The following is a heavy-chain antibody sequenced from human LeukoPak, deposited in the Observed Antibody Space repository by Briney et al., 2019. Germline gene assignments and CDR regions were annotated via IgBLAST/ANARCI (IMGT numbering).Heavy chain of an antibody. D-gene: IGHD6-19*01. J-gene: IGHJ3*02. V-gene: IGHV3-66*01. CDR3: ARDGTTIAVPEAFDI. CDR1: GFTISTNY. Sequence: PGGSLRLSCAAPGFTISTNYMTWVRQAPGKGLEWVSIIYSGGTTYYADSVKGRFTISRDNSKNTLYLQMTSLRAEYTAVYYCARDGTTIAVPEAFDIWGQGTMATVSS. CDR2: IYSGGTT.